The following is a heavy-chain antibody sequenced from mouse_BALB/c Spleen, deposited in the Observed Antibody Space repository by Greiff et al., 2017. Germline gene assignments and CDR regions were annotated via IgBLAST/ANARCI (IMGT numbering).Heavy chain of an antibody. CDR3: ARGRYFDY. V-gene: IGHV7-3*02. J-gene: IGHJ2*01. CDR2: IRNKANGYTT. Sequence: EVKLVESGGGLVQPGGSLRLSCATSGFTFTDYYMSWVRQPPGKALEWLGFIRNKANGYTTEYSASVKGRFTISRDNSQSILYLQMNTLRAEDSATYYCARGRYFDYWGQGTTLTVSS. CDR1: GFTFTDYY.